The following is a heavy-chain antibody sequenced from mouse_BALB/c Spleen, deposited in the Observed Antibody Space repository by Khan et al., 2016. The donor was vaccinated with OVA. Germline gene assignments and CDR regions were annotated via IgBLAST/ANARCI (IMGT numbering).Heavy chain of an antibody. CDR3: ARELFTTVVATPFAY. CDR2: ISSGGSYT. D-gene: IGHD1-1*01. V-gene: IGHV5-9-3*01. CDR1: GFTFSNYA. J-gene: IGHJ3*01. Sequence: EVKLVESGGGLVKPGGSLKLSCAVSGFTFSNYAMSWVRQTPEKRLEWVATISSGGSYTYYPDSVQGRFTISRDNAKNTLYLQMSSLRSEYTAIYNCARELFTTVVATPFAYWGQGTLVTVSA.